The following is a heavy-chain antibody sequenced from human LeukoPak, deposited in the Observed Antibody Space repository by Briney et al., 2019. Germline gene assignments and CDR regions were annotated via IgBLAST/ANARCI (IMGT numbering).Heavy chain of an antibody. J-gene: IGHJ4*02. D-gene: IGHD3-22*01. CDR2: ISSSSNYI. CDR1: GFTFSSYS. V-gene: IGHV3-21*04. Sequence: GGSLRLSCAASGFTFSSYSMNWVRQAPGKGLEWVSSISSSSNYIYYADSVKGRFTISRDNSKNTLYLQMSSLRAEDTAVYYCPRKYDSSGYYDHWGQGILVSVSS. CDR3: PRKYDSSGYYDH.